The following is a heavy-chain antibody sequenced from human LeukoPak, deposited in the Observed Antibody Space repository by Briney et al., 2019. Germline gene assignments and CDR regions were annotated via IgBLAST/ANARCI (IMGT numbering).Heavy chain of an antibody. V-gene: IGHV4-34*01. CDR3: ARVSTWLRLPDY. CDR2: INHSGST. J-gene: IGHJ4*02. D-gene: IGHD5-12*01. Sequence: PSETLSLTCAVYGGSFSGYYWSWIRQPPGKGLEWIGEINHSGSTNYNPSLKSRVTISVDTSKNQFSLKLSYVTAADTAVYYCARVSTWLRLPDYWGQGTLVTVSS. CDR1: GGSFSGYY.